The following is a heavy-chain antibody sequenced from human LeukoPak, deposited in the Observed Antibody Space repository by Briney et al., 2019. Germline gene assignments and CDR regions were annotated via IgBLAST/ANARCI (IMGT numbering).Heavy chain of an antibody. CDR3: ARSIAVAGSYYYYYMDV. CDR2: ISNSGNTI. D-gene: IGHD6-19*01. Sequence: PGGSLRLSCAASRFTFSSYEMNWVRQAPGKGLEWVSYISNSGNTIYYADSVKGRFTISRDNAKNSLYLQMNSLRAEDTAVYYCARSIAVAGSYYYYYMDVWGKGTTVTVSS. V-gene: IGHV3-48*03. J-gene: IGHJ6*03. CDR1: RFTFSSYE.